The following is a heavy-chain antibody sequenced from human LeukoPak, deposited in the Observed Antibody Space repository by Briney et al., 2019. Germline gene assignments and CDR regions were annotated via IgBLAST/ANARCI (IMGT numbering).Heavy chain of an antibody. CDR2: INPSGGST. J-gene: IGHJ3*02. CDR3: ARDRRGWRRVGATPRGDAFDI. V-gene: IGHV1-46*01. D-gene: IGHD1-26*01. Sequence: ASVKVSCKASGYTFTSYYMHWVRQAPGQGLEWMGIINPSGGSTSYAQKFQGRVTMTRDMSTSTVYMELSSLRSEDTAGYYCARDRRGWRRVGATPRGDAFDIWGQGTMVTVSS. CDR1: GYTFTSYY.